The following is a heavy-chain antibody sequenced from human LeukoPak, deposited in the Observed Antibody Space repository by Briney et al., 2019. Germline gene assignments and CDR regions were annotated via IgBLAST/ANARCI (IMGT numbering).Heavy chain of an antibody. CDR2: IYYSGST. CDR3: ARRSYDFWSGHPRKINWFDP. V-gene: IGHV4-39*01. J-gene: IGHJ5*02. Sequence: SETLSLTCTVSGGSISSYYWSWIRQPPGKGLEWIGSIYYSGSTYYNPSLKSRVTISVDTSKNQFSLKLSSVTAADTAVYYCARRSYDFWSGHPRKINWFDPWGQGTLVTVSS. CDR1: GGSISSYY. D-gene: IGHD3-3*01.